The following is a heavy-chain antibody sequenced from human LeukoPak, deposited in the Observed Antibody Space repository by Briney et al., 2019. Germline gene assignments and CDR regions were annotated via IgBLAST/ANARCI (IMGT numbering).Heavy chain of an antibody. CDR2: IKSKTDGGTT. CDR1: GFTFSNAW. V-gene: IGHV3-15*01. J-gene: IGHJ4*02. CDR3: TTDPYYYDSSGYYYARYYFDY. Sequence: GGSLRLSCAASGFTFSNAWMSWVRQAPGKGLEWVGRIKSKTDGGTTSYAAPVKGRFTISRDDSKNTLYLQMNSLKTEDTAVYYCTTDPYYYDSSGYYYARYYFDYWGQGTLVTVSS. D-gene: IGHD3-22*01.